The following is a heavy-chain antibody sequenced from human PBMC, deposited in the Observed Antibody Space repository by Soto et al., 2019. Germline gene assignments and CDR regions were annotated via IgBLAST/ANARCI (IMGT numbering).Heavy chain of an antibody. Sequence: EVQRVESGGGLVKPGGSLRLSCAASGFTFSNAWMSWVRQAPGKGLEWVGRIKSKTDGGTTDYAAPVKGRFTISRDDSKNTLYLQMNSLKTEDTGVYYCTTGSSGSYYGYWGQGTLFTVSS. CDR2: IKSKTDGGTT. CDR1: GFTFSNAW. J-gene: IGHJ4*02. D-gene: IGHD1-26*01. CDR3: TTGSSGSYYGY. V-gene: IGHV3-15*01.